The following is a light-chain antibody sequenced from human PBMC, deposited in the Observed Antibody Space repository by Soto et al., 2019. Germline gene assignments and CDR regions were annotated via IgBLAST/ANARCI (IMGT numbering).Light chain of an antibody. Sequence: QAVVTQPPSASGAPGQRVTISCSGSSSNIGSDSVSWYQQLPGTAPKLLIYYNNQRPSGVPDRFSGSKSGTSASLAISGLQSEDEADYYCAAWDDSLNGVVFGGGTKVTVL. V-gene: IGLV1-44*01. CDR3: AAWDDSLNGVV. CDR2: YNN. J-gene: IGLJ3*02. CDR1: SSNIGSDS.